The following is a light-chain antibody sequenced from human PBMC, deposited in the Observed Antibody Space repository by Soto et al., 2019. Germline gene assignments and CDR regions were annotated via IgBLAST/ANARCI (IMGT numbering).Light chain of an antibody. CDR1: SSDVGAYNY. V-gene: IGLV2-14*01. J-gene: IGLJ1*01. CDR2: DVS. Sequence: QSALTQPASVSGSPGQSITISCTGTSSDVGAYNYVSWYQQHPGKAPELMIYDVSNRPSGVSNRFSGSKSGNTASLTISGLQAEDEADYYRTSYAGSSTYAFGTGTKVTVL. CDR3: TSYAGSSTYA.